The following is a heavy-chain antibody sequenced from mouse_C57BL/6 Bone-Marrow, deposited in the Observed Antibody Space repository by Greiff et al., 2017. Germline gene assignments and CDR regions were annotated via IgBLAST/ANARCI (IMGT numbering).Heavy chain of an antibody. CDR1: GFTFSSYT. CDR2: ISGGGGNT. D-gene: IGHD1-1*01. Sequence: EVMLVESGGGLVKPGGSLKLSCAASGFTFSSYTMSWVRQTPEKRLAWVATISGGGGNTYYPASVKGRFTISRDNAKNTLYLQMSSLRSEDTALYYCARNYGSSYGYFDYWGQGTTLTVSS. CDR3: ARNYGSSYGYFDY. J-gene: IGHJ2*01. V-gene: IGHV5-9*01.